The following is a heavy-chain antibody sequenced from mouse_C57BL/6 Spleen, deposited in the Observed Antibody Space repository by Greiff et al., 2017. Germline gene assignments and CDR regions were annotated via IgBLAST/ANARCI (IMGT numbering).Heavy chain of an antibody. D-gene: IGHD3-2*02. Sequence: QVQLQQPGAELVMPGASVKLSCKASGYTFTSYWMHWVKQRPGQGLEWIGEIDPSDSYTNYNQKFKGKSTLTVDKSSSTAYMQLSSLTSEDSAVYYCARWQDSSGLWLAYWGQGTLVTVSA. J-gene: IGHJ3*01. CDR2: IDPSDSYT. CDR1: GYTFTSYW. V-gene: IGHV1-69*01. CDR3: ARWQDSSGLWLAY.